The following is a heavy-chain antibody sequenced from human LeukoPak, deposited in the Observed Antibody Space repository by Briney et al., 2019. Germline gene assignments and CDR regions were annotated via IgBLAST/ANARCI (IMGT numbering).Heavy chain of an antibody. CDR1: GFTFSSYG. Sequence: GGSLRLSCAASGFTFSSYGIHWVRQAAGKGLEWVTFIGYDGSKKYYADSVKGRFAISRDSPKNTVSLQMNSLRAEDTAVYYCAKGLDYYDEHCFDYWGQGTLVTVSS. D-gene: IGHD4-17*01. CDR2: IGYDGSKK. V-gene: IGHV3-30*02. J-gene: IGHJ4*02. CDR3: AKGLDYYDEHCFDY.